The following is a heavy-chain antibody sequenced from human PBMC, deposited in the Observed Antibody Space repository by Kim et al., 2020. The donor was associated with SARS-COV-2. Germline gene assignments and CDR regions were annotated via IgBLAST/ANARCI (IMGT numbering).Heavy chain of an antibody. CDR2: IKSKSDGGTT. Sequence: GGSLRLSCAASGFTFSNAWMNWVRQAPGKGLEWVCRIKSKSDGGTTDYAAPVKGRFTISRDDSENTLYLQMSRLKTEGTALYYCATSVAARGALDTWGQGTMVTVSS. CDR3: ATSVAARGALDT. D-gene: IGHD5-12*01. V-gene: IGHV3-15*07. CDR1: GFTFSNAW. J-gene: IGHJ3*02.